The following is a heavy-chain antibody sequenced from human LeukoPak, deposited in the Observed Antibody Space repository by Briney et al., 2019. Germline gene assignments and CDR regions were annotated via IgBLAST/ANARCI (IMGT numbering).Heavy chain of an antibody. CDR3: ARVGDEWLASDAFDI. D-gene: IGHD6-19*01. Sequence: PSETLSLTCTVSGGSISSGGYYWSWIRQPPGKGLEWIGYIYHSGSTYYNPSLKSRVTISVDTSKNQFSLKLSSVTAADTAVYYCARVGDEWLASDAFDIWGQGTMVTVSS. CDR2: IYHSGST. V-gene: IGHV4-30-2*01. J-gene: IGHJ3*02. CDR1: GGSISSGGYY.